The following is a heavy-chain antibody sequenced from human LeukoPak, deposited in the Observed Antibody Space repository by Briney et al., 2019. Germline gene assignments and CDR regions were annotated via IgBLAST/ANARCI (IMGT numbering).Heavy chain of an antibody. CDR1: GGSISSNTYF. CDR2: IYYNGNS. D-gene: IGHD3-22*01. J-gene: IGHJ6*03. V-gene: IGHV4-39*01. CDR3: ARPLSDYDSSGYYYYYMDV. Sequence: SETLSLTCTVSGGSISSNTYFWGWIRQPPGKGLEWIGSIYYNGNSFYNPSLKSRFTTSLDTSKNQFSLNLSSVTAADTAVYYCARPLSDYDSSGYYYYYMDVWGKGTTVTISS.